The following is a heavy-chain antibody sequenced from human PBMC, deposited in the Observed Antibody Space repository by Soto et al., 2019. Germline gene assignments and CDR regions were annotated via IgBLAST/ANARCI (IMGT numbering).Heavy chain of an antibody. J-gene: IGHJ6*03. D-gene: IGHD2-2*01. CDR1: GYTFTSYG. Sequence: ASVKVSCKASGYTFTSYGISWVRQAPGQGLEWMGWISAYNGNTNYAQKLQGRVTMTTDTSTSTAYMELRSLRSDDTAVYYCASMNIVVVPAAEKSYYMDVWGKGTTVTVS. CDR2: ISAYNGNT. V-gene: IGHV1-18*01. CDR3: ASMNIVVVPAAEKSYYMDV.